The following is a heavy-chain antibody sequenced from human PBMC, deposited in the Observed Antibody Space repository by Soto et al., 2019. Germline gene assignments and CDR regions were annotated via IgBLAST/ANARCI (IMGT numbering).Heavy chain of an antibody. CDR3: ARHGYSGGPDWFDL. Sequence: SETLSLTCAVYGGSFSGYYWSWIRQPPGKGLEWIGEINHSGSTNYNPSLKSRVTISVDTSKNQFSLKLSSVTAADTAVYYCARHGYSGGPDWFDLWGQGTLVNVSS. CDR2: INHSGST. D-gene: IGHD6-25*01. CDR1: GGSFSGYY. V-gene: IGHV4-34*01. J-gene: IGHJ5*02.